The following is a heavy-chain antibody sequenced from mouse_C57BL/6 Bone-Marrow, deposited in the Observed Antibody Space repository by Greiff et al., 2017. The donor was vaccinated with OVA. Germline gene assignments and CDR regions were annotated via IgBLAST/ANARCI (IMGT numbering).Heavy chain of an antibody. CDR2: IIPGSGST. J-gene: IGHJ3*01. CDR3: AREKENWDVGGFAY. CDR1: GYTFTGYW. V-gene: IGHV1-9*01. Sequence: QVQLKESGAELMKPGASVKLSCKATGYTFTGYWIEWVKQRPGHGLEWIGEIIPGSGSTNYNDKFKGKATFTADTSANTAYMQLSSRTTEDAAIYYCAREKENWDVGGFAYWGQGTLVTVSA. D-gene: IGHD4-1*01.